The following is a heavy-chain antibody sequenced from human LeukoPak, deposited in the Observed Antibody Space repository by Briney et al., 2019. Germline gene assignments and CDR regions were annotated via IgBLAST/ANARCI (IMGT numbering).Heavy chain of an antibody. Sequence: TGGSLRLSCAASEFTFSAYWVHWVRQAPGKGLVWVSPINPDASTTVYADSVKGRFTISRDNAKNTLYLQMSSLRAEDTAVYYCAMSLYSGAYVTWGQGTLVTVSS. D-gene: IGHD1-26*01. CDR3: AMSLYSGAYVT. CDR1: EFTFSAYW. CDR2: INPDASTT. V-gene: IGHV3-74*01. J-gene: IGHJ5*02.